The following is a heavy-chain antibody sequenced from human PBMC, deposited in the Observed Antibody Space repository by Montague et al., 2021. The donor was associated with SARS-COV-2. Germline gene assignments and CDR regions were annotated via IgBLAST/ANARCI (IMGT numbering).Heavy chain of an antibody. D-gene: IGHD2-2*01. Sequence: SETLSLTCAVYGGSLSGYYWSRIRQPPGEGLEWIAEISHSGSTSYNPSLKSRVTISVDTSKNQFSLKLSSATAADTAVYYCARVPYRVLFVPRYYGMDVWGQGTTVTVSS. CDR2: ISHSGST. CDR1: GGSLSGYY. V-gene: IGHV4-34*01. CDR3: ARVPYRVLFVPRYYGMDV. J-gene: IGHJ6*02.